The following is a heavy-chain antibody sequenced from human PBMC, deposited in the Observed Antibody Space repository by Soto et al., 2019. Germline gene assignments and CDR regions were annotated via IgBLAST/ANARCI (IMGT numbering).Heavy chain of an antibody. CDR1: GYTITNFH. CDR2: ISSYNGDT. V-gene: IGHV1-18*01. CDR3: ARGGVGYRGGRCRHSWLDP. Sequence: QVQLEQSGAEVKKPGASVKVSCKSSGYTITNFHVTWVRQVPGQRLEWMGWISSYNGDTDYAQELQGRVTMTTETSWGTAYMGLRSLRSDDTAIYYCARGGVGYRGGRCRHSWLDPLGQGTLVTVSS. J-gene: IGHJ5*02. D-gene: IGHD2-15*01.